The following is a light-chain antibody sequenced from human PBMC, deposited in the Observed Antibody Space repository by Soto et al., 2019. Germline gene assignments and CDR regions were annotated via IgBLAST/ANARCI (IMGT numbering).Light chain of an antibody. CDR2: AAS. CDR3: QQLNSYPPF. V-gene: IGKV1-9*01. CDR1: QGISSY. J-gene: IGKJ4*01. Sequence: ASVGDRVTMTCRASQGISSYLAWYQQKPGKAPKLLIYAASTLQSGVPSRFSGSGSGTEFTLTISSLQPEDFATYYCQQLNSYPPFFGGGTKVEIK.